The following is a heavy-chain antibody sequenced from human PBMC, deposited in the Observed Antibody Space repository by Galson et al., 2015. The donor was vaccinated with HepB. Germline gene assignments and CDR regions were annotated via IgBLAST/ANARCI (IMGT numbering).Heavy chain of an antibody. CDR2: IYYSGST. Sequence: ETLSLTCTVSGGSISSYYWSWIRQPPGKGLEWIGYIYYSGSTNYNPSLKSRVTISVDTSKNQFSLKLSSVTAADTAVYYCARGPVQQWLARYYYYGMDVWGQGTTVTVSS. CDR3: ARGPVQQWLARYYYYGMDV. D-gene: IGHD6-19*01. J-gene: IGHJ6*02. V-gene: IGHV4-59*01. CDR1: GGSISSYY.